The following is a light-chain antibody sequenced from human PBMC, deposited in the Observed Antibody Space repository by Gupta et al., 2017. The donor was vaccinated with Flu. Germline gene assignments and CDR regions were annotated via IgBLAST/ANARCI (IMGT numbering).Light chain of an antibody. CDR2: GAS. J-gene: IGKJ4*01. V-gene: IGKV1D-16*01. Sequence: DIQVTQSPSSLSASVGDRVTITCRASQRISSWLAWYQQKPDKAPKSLIYGASNLQTGVPSRFSGSGSGTDFTLTITNLQPEDFATYYCQQYKSYPLTFGGGTXVEIK. CDR3: QQYKSYPLT. CDR1: QRISSW.